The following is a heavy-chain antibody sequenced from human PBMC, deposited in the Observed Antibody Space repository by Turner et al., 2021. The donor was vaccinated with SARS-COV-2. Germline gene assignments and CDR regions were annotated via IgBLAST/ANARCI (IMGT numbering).Heavy chain of an antibody. J-gene: IGHJ1*01. CDR2: TYYPGGS. Sequence: QLLVQESGPALVKPSETLSLPWTVSAVSITSNSHYWGWVRQPPGKGLEWIGITYYPGGSYYNPSLRGRVTISVDPSQNQFSLILRSVTAADTAVYYCVTSVRRSGYFQRWGQGSLVSVSS. CDR1: AVSITSNSHY. CDR3: VTSVRRSGYFQR. V-gene: IGHV4-39*01.